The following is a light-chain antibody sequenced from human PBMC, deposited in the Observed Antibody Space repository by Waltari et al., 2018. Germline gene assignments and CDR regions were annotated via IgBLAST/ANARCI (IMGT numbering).Light chain of an antibody. CDR3: QQRSNWPPALT. CDR1: QSVSSY. V-gene: IGKV3-11*01. CDR2: DAS. J-gene: IGKJ4*01. Sequence: EIVLTQSPVTLSLSPGERATLSCRASQSVSSYLTWYQQKPGQAPRLLIYDASNRATGIPARFRGSGSGTDFTLTISSREPEDFAVYYCQQRSNWPPALTFGGGTKVEVK.